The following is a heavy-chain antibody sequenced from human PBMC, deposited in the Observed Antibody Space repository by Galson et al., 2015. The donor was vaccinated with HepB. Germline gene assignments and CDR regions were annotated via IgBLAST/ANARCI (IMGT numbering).Heavy chain of an antibody. V-gene: IGHV3-11*01. Sequence: SLRLSCAASGFTFSDYYMSWIRQAPGKGLEWVSYMSSIGSVIYYADSVKGRFTISRDNAKNSLYLQMNSLGAEDTAVYYCARGGGYYYPYYDYCGQGTLVTVPS. CDR3: ARGGGYYYPYYDY. D-gene: IGHD3-22*01. CDR1: GFTFSDYY. J-gene: IGHJ4*02. CDR2: MSSIGSVI.